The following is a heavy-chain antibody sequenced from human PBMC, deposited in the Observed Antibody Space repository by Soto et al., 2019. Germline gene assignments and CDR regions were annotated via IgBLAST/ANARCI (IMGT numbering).Heavy chain of an antibody. V-gene: IGHV1-2*02. D-gene: IGHD6-25*01. CDR1: GSPLTVFY. CDR3: ASEGGAAPGARREGYLEL. J-gene: IGHJ2*01. Sequence: QVPLVQSGAEVKKPGASVTVSCETSGSPLTVFYIHWGRPAPGQGREWMAWVNPHTGYTNTALTVQGRVVMTWATSFNTDLLDMAWMSSDDTAVYYWASEGGAAPGARREGYLELWVRGHLVSGSS. CDR2: VNPHTGYT.